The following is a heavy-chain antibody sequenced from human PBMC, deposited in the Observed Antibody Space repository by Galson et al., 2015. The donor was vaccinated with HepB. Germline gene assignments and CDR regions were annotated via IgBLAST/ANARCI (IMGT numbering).Heavy chain of an antibody. CDR3: ASPTRDYDSSGYYHRYYYYGMDV. D-gene: IGHD3-22*01. CDR1: GGTFSSYA. Sequence: SVKVSCKASGGTFSSYAISWVRQAPGQGLEWMGGIIPIFGTANYAQKFQGRVTITADESTSTAYMELSSLRSEDTAVYYCASPTRDYDSSGYYHRYYYYGMDVWGQGTTVTVSS. CDR2: IIPIFGTA. V-gene: IGHV1-69*13. J-gene: IGHJ6*02.